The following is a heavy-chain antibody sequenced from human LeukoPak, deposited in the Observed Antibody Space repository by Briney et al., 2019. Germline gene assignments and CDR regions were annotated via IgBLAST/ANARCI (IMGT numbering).Heavy chain of an antibody. V-gene: IGHV4-34*01. CDR3: ARGNDFWSGYQRAYYYMDV. Sequence: SETLSLTCAVYGGSFSGYYWSWIRQPPGKGLEWIGEINHSGSTNYNPSLKSRVTISVDTSKNQFSLKLSPVTAADTAVYYCARGNDFWSGYQRAYYYMDVWGKGTTVTVSS. D-gene: IGHD3-3*01. J-gene: IGHJ6*03. CDR2: INHSGST. CDR1: GGSFSGYY.